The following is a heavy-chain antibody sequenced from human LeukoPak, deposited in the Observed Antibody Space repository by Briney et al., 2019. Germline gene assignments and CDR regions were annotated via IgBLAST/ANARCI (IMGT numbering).Heavy chain of an antibody. Sequence: PSQTLSLTCTVSGGSISSGSYYWSWIRQPAGKGLEWIGRIYTSGSTNYNPSLKSRVTISVDTSENQFSLKLSSVTAADTAVYYCAVEGGSGSYPWGQGTLVTVSS. CDR1: GGSISSGSYY. J-gene: IGHJ5*02. V-gene: IGHV4-61*02. D-gene: IGHD3-10*01. CDR2: IYTSGST. CDR3: AVEGGSGSYP.